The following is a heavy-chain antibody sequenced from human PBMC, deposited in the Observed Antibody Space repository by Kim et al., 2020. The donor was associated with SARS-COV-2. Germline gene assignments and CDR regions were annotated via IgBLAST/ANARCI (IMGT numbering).Heavy chain of an antibody. CDR2: INPSGGST. J-gene: IGHJ6*02. V-gene: IGHV1-46*01. CDR1: GYTFTSYY. CDR3: ARVPRIQLWSPSYGMDV. D-gene: IGHD5-18*01. Sequence: ASVKVSCKASGYTFTSYYMHWVRQAPGQGLEWMGIINPSGGSTSYAQKFQGRVTMTRDTSTSTVYMERSSLRSEDTAVYYCARVPRIQLWSPSYGMDVWGQGTTVTVSS.